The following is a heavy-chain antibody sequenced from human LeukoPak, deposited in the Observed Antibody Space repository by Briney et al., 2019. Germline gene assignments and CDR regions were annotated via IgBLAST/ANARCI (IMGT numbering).Heavy chain of an antibody. CDR3: AKLAASETGEGS. CDR2: INPSGDST. V-gene: IGHV1-46*01. Sequence: GASVKISCKASGYTFTSNHIHCVRQAPGQGLEWMGVINPSGDSTSYAQKLQGRVTMTRDTSTSTVYMELSSLRSEDTAIYYCAKLAASETGEGSWGQGTLVTVSS. CDR1: GYTFTSNH. D-gene: IGHD6-13*01. J-gene: IGHJ5*02.